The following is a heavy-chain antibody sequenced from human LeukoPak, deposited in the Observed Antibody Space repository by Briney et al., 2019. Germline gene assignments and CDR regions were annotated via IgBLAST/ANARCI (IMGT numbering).Heavy chain of an antibody. CDR1: GDSINSLDL. Sequence: SETLSLTCTVSGDSINSLDLWSWVHQPPGKGLEWIGEMYLSGTTHSNPSVKSRVTISIDKSKNQFFLNLSSVTAADTAVYYCAGLVGRYSSGLYYYYFDYWGQGTLVTVSS. D-gene: IGHD3-22*01. CDR2: MYLSGTT. J-gene: IGHJ4*02. V-gene: IGHV4-4*02. CDR3: AGLVGRYSSGLYYYYFDY.